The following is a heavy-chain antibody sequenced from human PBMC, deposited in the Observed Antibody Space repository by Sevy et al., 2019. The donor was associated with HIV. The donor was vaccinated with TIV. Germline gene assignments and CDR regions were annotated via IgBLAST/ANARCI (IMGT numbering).Heavy chain of an antibody. J-gene: IGHJ4*02. Sequence: SETLSLTCSISGGSMNNFYWNWIRQPPGKGLEWIGYIYYKGNRDSKSSLKSRFTISIDTAKNQFSLSLTYLTAADTAVYYCARGGPNQQQLDYFDYWGRGTLVTVSS. CDR2: IYYKGNR. D-gene: IGHD6-13*01. CDR1: GGSMNNFY. V-gene: IGHV4-59*01. CDR3: ARGGPNQQQLDYFDY.